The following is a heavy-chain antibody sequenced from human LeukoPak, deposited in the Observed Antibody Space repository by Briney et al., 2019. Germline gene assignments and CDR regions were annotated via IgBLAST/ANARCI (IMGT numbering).Heavy chain of an antibody. Sequence: GGSLRLSCVLSTFTKAWMNWVRQAPGKGLEWVGRVKNRGDGMATDYAAPVKGRFIISRDDSKKTVYLQMDSLKTEDTAVYFCTTEYFGGFEYWGQGTLVTVSS. CDR2: VKNRGDGMAT. CDR3: TTEYFGGFEY. V-gene: IGHV3-15*07. CDR1: TFTKAW. J-gene: IGHJ4*02. D-gene: IGHD3-16*01.